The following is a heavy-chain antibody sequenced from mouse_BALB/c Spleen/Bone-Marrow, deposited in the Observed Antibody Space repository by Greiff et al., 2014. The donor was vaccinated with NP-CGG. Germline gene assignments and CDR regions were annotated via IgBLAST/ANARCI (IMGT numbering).Heavy chain of an antibody. D-gene: IGHD3-1*01. V-gene: IGHV1-84*02. CDR3: TNRGRYAMDY. Sequence: QVHVKQSGPELVKPGASVKISCKASGYTFTDYYINWVKQKPGQGLEWIGWIYPGSGNTKYNEKFKGKATLTVDTSSSTAYMQRSSLTSEDTAVYFCTNRGRYAMDYWGQGTSVTVSS. J-gene: IGHJ4*01. CDR1: GYTFTDYY. CDR2: IYPGSGNT.